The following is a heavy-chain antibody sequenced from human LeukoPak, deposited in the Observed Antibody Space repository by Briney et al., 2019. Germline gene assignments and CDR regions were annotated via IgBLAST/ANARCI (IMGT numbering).Heavy chain of an antibody. D-gene: IGHD6-13*01. CDR1: RYTITGHY. J-gene: IGHJ4*02. CDR3: ARDRIAPAGSIIDY. Sequence: ASVKVSCKASRYTITGHYVHWVRQAPGQGLEWMGWIDPSSGGTNSAQKFQGRVTMARDTSITTVYMELSSLTSDDTAIYFCARDRIAPAGSIIDYWGQGTLVTVSS. CDR2: IDPSSGGT. V-gene: IGHV1-2*02.